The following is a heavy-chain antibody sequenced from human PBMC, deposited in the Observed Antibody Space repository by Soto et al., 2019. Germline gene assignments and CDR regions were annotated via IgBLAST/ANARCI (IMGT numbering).Heavy chain of an antibody. CDR1: GGSVSSGVYY. CDR3: ARVPISTVTTGDN. J-gene: IGHJ4*02. V-gene: IGHV4-31*03. Sequence: QVQLQESGPGLVKPSQTLSLTCTVSGGSVSSGVYYWSWIRQHPGKGLEWIGYIYYTGSTYYNPSLKRRVNISVDTSKNQFSLKLISVTAADTAVYYCARVPISTVTTGDNWGQGTLVTVSS. CDR2: IYYTGST. D-gene: IGHD4-17*01.